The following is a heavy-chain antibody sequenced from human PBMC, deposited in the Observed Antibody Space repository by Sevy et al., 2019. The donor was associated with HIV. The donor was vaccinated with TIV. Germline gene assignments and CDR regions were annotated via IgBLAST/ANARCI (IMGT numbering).Heavy chain of an antibody. V-gene: IGHV3-30*18. J-gene: IGHJ6*02. CDR1: GFIFSNYG. D-gene: IGHD6-13*01. CDR2: VSSDGSDR. CDR3: ANSWGRYDGSSWIYYYYDMDV. Sequence: GGSLRLSCAASGFIFSNYGMHWVRQAPGKGLEWVAVVSSDGSDRDYADSVKGRFTISRANSKDTLDLQMNSLRADDTAVYYCANSWGRYDGSSWIYYYYDMDVWGQGTKVTVSS.